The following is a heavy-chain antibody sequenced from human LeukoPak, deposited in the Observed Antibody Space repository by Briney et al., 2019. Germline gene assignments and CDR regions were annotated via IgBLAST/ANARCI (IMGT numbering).Heavy chain of an antibody. CDR1: GGSFSGYY. CDR2: INHSGST. Sequence: SETLSLTCAVYGGSFSGYYWSWIRQPPGKGLEWIGEINHSGSTNYNPSLKSRVTISVDTSRNQFSLKLSSVTAADTAVYYCARLISTQLLWFGPDAFDIWGQGTMVTVSS. V-gene: IGHV4-34*01. D-gene: IGHD3-10*01. CDR3: ARLISTQLLWFGPDAFDI. J-gene: IGHJ3*02.